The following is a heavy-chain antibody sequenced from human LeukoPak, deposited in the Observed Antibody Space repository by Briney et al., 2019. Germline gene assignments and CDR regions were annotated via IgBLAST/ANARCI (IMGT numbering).Heavy chain of an antibody. J-gene: IGHJ4*02. CDR1: GFTFSNAW. CDR3: TTRIGSIVVVTAMHDY. CDR2: IKSKTDGGTT. V-gene: IGHV3-15*01. Sequence: PGGSLRLSCAASGFTFSNAWMSWVRQAPGKGLEWVGRIKSKTDGGTTDYAAPVKGRFTISRDDSKNTPYLQMNSLKTEDTAVYYCTTRIGSIVVVTAMHDYWGQGTLVTVSS. D-gene: IGHD2-21*02.